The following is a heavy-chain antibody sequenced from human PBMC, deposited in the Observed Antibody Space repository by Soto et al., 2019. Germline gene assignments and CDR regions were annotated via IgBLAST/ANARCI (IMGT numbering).Heavy chain of an antibody. CDR2: IIPILGIA. D-gene: IGHD3-22*01. J-gene: IGHJ6*02. CDR3: ARDGYYDSSGHYYYYYGMDV. V-gene: IGHV1-69*08. Sequence: QVQLVQSGAEVKKPGSSVKVSCKASGGTFSSYTISWVRQAPGQGLEWMGRIIPILGIANYAQKFQGRVTITADKSTSTGYMELSSLRAEDTAVYYCARDGYYDSSGHYYYYYGMDVWGQGTTVTVSS. CDR1: GGTFSSYT.